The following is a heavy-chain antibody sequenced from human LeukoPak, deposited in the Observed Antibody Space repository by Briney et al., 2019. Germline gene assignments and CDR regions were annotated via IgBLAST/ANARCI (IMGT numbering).Heavy chain of an antibody. D-gene: IGHD2/OR15-2a*01. CDR1: GYTFTGYF. V-gene: IGHV1-2*02. J-gene: IGHJ4*02. CDR2: INPNSGAT. CDR3: AREDNSISDY. Sequence: GASVKVSCQTSGYTFTGYFMHWVRQAPGQGLEWMGWINPNSGATHHAQKFQGRVTMTRDTSISTAYMELSGLRSDDTAVYYCAREDNSISDYWGQGTLVTVSS.